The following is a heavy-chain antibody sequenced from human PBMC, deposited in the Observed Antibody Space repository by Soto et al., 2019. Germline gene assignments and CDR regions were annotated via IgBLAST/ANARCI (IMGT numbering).Heavy chain of an antibody. CDR3: ARQSQWGRYFGWLFLDV. CDR1: GYSFTTYW. D-gene: IGHD3-9*01. Sequence: PGESLKISCKGSGYSFTTYWIGWVRQMPGKGLEWMGTIYPGDSDTRYSPSFQGQVTISADKSISTAYLQWSSLKASDTAMYYCARQSQWGRYFGWLFLDVWGQGTTVTVSS. J-gene: IGHJ6*02. V-gene: IGHV5-51*01. CDR2: IYPGDSDT.